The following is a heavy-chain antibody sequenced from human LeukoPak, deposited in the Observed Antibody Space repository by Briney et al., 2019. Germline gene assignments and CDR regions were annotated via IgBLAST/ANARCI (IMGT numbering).Heavy chain of an antibody. CDR3: ARAAGDLDY. J-gene: IGHJ4*02. CDR1: GYTFTNYD. V-gene: IGHV1-8*01. CDR2: MNPKSGNT. Sequence: ASVKVSCKASGYTFTNYDINWVRQATGQGLEWVGWMNPKSGNTDSGEKFQGRVTMTRDTSISTAYMELSSLRSEDTAIYYCARAAGDLDYWGQGTLVTVSS.